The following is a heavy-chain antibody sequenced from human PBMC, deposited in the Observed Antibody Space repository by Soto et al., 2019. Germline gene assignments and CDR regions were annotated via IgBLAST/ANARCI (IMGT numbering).Heavy chain of an antibody. CDR1: GFTFSSYA. D-gene: IGHD2-15*01. CDR2: ISYDGSNK. Sequence: GGSLRLSCAASGFTFSSYAMHWVRQAPGKGLEWVAVISYDGSNKYYADSVKGRFTISRDNSKNTLYLQMNSLRAEDTAVYYCARDEGYCSGGSCSYYFDYWGQGTLVTVSS. CDR3: ARDEGYCSGGSCSYYFDY. J-gene: IGHJ4*02. V-gene: IGHV3-30-3*01.